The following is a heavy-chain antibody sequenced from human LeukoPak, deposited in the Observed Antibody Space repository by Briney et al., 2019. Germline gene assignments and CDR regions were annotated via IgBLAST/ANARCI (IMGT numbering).Heavy chain of an antibody. D-gene: IGHD2-15*01. CDR1: GGSISSYY. Sequence: SETLSLTCTVSGGSISSYYWSWIRQPAGKGLEWIGRIYTSGSTNYNPSLKSRVTMSVDTSKNQFSLKLGSVTAADTAVYYCARKGWSPRYYYMDVWGKGTTVIVSS. V-gene: IGHV4-4*07. J-gene: IGHJ6*03. CDR3: ARKGWSPRYYYMDV. CDR2: IYTSGST.